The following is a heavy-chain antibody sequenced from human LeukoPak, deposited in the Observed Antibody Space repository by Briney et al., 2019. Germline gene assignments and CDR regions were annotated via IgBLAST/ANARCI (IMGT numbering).Heavy chain of an antibody. J-gene: IGHJ4*02. D-gene: IGHD1-20*01. CDR3: AGGRRYNWNDALYYFDY. Sequence: PSETLSLTCTVSGGSISSYYWSWIRQPAGKGLEWIGRIYTSGSTNYNPSLKSRVTMSVDTSKNQFSLKLSSVTAADTAVYYCAGGRRYNWNDALYYFDYWGQGTLITVSS. CDR1: GGSISSYY. V-gene: IGHV4-4*07. CDR2: IYTSGST.